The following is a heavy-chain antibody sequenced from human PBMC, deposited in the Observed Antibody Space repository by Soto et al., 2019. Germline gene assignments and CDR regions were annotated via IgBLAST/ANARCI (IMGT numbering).Heavy chain of an antibody. CDR3: SHRVLRTVFGLVTTNAIYFDF. D-gene: IGHD3-3*01. V-gene: IGHV2-5*02. J-gene: IGHJ4*02. Sequence: QITLKESGPPVVKPTETLTLTCTFSGFSLTTSGVGVGWVRQSPGKAPEWLALIYWDDDKRYSTSLNSRLINTKDPPQNPVVLTMANVDPADTATYYCSHRVLRTVFGLVTTNAIYFDFWGPGTPVVVSS. CDR1: GFSLTTSGVG. CDR2: IYWDDDK.